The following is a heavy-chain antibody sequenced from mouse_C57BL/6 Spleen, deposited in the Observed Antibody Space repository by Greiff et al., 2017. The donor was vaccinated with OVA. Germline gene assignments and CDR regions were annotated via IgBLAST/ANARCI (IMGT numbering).Heavy chain of an antibody. CDR3: ARSPYYYGSDFDY. J-gene: IGHJ2*01. CDR2: INPNNGGT. V-gene: IGHV1-22*01. Sequence: VQLKQSGPELVKPGASVKMSCKASGYTFTDYNMHWVKQSHGKSLEWIGYINPNNGGTSYNQKFKGKATLTVNKSSSTAYMELRSLTSEDSAVYYCARSPYYYGSDFDYWGQGTTLTVSS. CDR1: GYTFTDYN. D-gene: IGHD1-1*01.